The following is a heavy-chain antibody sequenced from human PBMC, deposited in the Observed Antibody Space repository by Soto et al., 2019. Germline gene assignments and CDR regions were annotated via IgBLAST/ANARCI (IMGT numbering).Heavy chain of an antibody. V-gene: IGHV1-2*06. J-gene: IGHJ4*02. D-gene: IGHD1-26*01. CDR1: GYSLTDYH. CDR2: INPKSCGT. Sequence: ASVKVSCKASGYSLTDYHRHWVRQAPGQGLEWLGRINPKSCGTSTAQKFQGRVTMTRDTSINPAYMELTTLTSDDTAFYYCARGVSAGVAYWGQGTLVTSPQ. CDR3: ARGVSAGVAY.